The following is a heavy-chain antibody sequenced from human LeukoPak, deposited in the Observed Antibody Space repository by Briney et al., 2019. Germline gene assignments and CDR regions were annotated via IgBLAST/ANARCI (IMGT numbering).Heavy chain of an antibody. D-gene: IGHD6-13*01. CDR3: ARWGQQLVRDYYYGMDV. V-gene: IGHV1-18*01. CDR2: ISAYNGNT. CDR1: GGTFTSYG. Sequence: ASVKVSCKASGGTFTSYGISWVRQAPGQGLEWMGWISAYNGNTNYAQKLQGRVTMTTDTSTSTAYMELRSLRSDDTAVYYCARWGQQLVRDYYYGMDVWGQGTTVTVSS. J-gene: IGHJ6*02.